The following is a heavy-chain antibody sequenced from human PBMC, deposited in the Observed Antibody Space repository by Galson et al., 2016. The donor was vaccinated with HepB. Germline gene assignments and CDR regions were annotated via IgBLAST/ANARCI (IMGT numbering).Heavy chain of an antibody. CDR2: INRNSAII. D-gene: IGHD3/OR15-3a*01. J-gene: IGHJ4*02. V-gene: IGHV3-9*01. CDR3: ANSLMISTSQGRGST. CDR1: GSTFEDYA. Sequence: SLRLSCAASGSTFEDYAIHWVRQVPGKGLEWVASINRNSAIIGYADSVKGRFTISRDNAKNSVYLQMNSLRAEDTAVYYCANSLMISTSQGRGSTWGQGTLVTVSS.